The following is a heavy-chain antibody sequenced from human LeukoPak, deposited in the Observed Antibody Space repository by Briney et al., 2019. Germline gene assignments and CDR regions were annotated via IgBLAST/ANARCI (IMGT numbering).Heavy chain of an antibody. CDR1: GGSISSSSYY. J-gene: IGHJ6*03. Sequence: SETLSLTCTVSGGSISSSSYYWGWIRQPPGKGLEWIGSIYYSGSTYYNPSLKSRVTMSVGTSKNQFSLKLSSVTAADTAVYYCARVQIHVAVAGTVDYYYYMDVWGKGTTVTISS. CDR3: ARVQIHVAVAGTVDYYYYMDV. D-gene: IGHD6-19*01. CDR2: IYYSGST. V-gene: IGHV4-39*07.